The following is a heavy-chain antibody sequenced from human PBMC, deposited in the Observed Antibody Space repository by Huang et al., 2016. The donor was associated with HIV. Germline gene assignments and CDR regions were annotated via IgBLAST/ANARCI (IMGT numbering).Heavy chain of an antibody. J-gene: IGHJ4*02. D-gene: IGHD4-17*01. V-gene: IGHV1-8*02. CDR3: ARSAYGDLDY. CDR1: GYTFTNYD. Sequence: QVHLVQSGAEVKKPGASVNVSCKASGYTFTNYDINRVRQAPGRGLEWMGGVNPNTGNTGFAQSFQGRVTMTRKTSITTAYMELTSLTSEDTAVYYCARSAYGDLDYWGLGTLVIVSS. CDR2: VNPNTGNT.